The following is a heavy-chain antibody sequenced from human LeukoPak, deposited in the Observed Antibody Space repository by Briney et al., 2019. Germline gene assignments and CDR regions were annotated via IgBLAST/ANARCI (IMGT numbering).Heavy chain of an antibody. CDR1: GASIRNYY. Sequence: SETLSLTCTVSGASIRNYYWSWIRQTPEKGLEWMGYIHATGGSNYYPSLKSRLTVSIDTSRNQLSLKLTSVTAADTAVYFCARLGSYYDFWGQGALVTVSS. D-gene: IGHD1-26*01. CDR3: ARLGSYYDF. CDR2: IHATGGS. V-gene: IGHV4-4*09. J-gene: IGHJ4*02.